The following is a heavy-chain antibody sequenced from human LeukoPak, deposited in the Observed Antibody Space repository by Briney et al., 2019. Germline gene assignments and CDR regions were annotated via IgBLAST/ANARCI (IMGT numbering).Heavy chain of an antibody. CDR3: ARDRRNYYDSSGYYDY. Sequence: GGSLRLSCAASGFTFSSYWMSWVRQAPGKGLEWVANIKQDGSEKYYVDSVKGRFTISRDNAKNSLYLQMNSLRAKDTAVYYCARDRRNYYDSSGYYDYWGQGTLVTVSS. V-gene: IGHV3-7*01. CDR1: GFTFSSYW. CDR2: IKQDGSEK. J-gene: IGHJ4*02. D-gene: IGHD3-22*01.